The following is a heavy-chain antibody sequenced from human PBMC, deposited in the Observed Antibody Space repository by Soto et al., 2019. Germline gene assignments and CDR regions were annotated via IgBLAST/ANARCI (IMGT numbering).Heavy chain of an antibody. CDR3: ARGRSYDILTGYNPPDSYSGMDV. V-gene: IGHV4-34*01. Sequence: PSETLSLTCAVYGGSFSGYYWSWILQPPWKGLEWIGEINHSGSTNYNPSLKSRVTISVDTSKNQFSLKLSSVTAADTAVYYCARGRSYDILTGYNPPDSYSGMDVWGQGTTVTVSS. CDR1: GGSFSGYY. CDR2: INHSGST. J-gene: IGHJ6*02. D-gene: IGHD3-9*01.